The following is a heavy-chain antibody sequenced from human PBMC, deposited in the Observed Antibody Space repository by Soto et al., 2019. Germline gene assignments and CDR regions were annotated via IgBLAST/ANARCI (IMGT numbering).Heavy chain of an antibody. CDR3: ASAGQRLVQGFPKYYYYGLDV. CDR1: GYTFISYG. CDR2: INAYKGNT. D-gene: IGHD6-13*01. V-gene: IGHV1-18*04. Sequence: PGRSLKVDAKTSGYTFISYGSIWVRQASGEGLEWMRWINAYKGNTNSAQKIHSRANNTTNTYTSTAYMELRSVGSDATAVDYCASAGQRLVQGFPKYYYYGLDVWGQGTTVTVSS. J-gene: IGHJ6*02.